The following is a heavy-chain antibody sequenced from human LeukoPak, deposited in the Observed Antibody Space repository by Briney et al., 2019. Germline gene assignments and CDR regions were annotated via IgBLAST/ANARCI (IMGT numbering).Heavy chain of an antibody. D-gene: IGHD2-2*01. J-gene: IGHJ5*02. CDR3: ARAEYCSSTSCSSPPSNWFDP. CDR1: GYTFTGYY. V-gene: IGHV1-2*02. CDR2: INPNSGGT. Sequence: ASVKVSCMASGYTFTGYYMHWVRQAPGQGLEWMGWINPNSGGTNYAQKFQGRVTMTRDTSISTAYMELSRLRSDDTAVYYCARAEYCSSTSCSSPPSNWFDPWGQGTLVTVSS.